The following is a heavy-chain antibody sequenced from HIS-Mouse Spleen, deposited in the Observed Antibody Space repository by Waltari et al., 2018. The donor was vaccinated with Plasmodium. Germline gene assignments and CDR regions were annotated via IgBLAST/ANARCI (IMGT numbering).Heavy chain of an antibody. CDR3: ARGRYSSSWYYFDY. Sequence: EVQLVESGGGLVQPGGSLRLSCAASGFTFSSYWMSWVHQAPGKGLEWVANIKQDGSEKYYVDAVKGRFTISRDNAKNSLYLQMNSLRAEDTAVYYCARGRYSSSWYYFDYWGQGTLVTVSS. V-gene: IGHV3-7*01. J-gene: IGHJ4*02. D-gene: IGHD6-13*01. CDR1: GFTFSSYW. CDR2: IKQDGSEK.